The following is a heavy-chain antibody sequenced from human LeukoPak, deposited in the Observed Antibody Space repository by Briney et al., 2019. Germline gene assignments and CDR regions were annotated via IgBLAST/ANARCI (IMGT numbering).Heavy chain of an antibody. J-gene: IGHJ4*02. D-gene: IGHD3-16*02. CDR2: INHSGST. V-gene: IGHV4-34*01. CDR3: ARAMPYYDYVWGSYRVGPGLDY. Sequence: PSETLSLTCTVSGGSISSYYWSWIRQPPGKGLEWIGEINHSGSTNYNPSLKSRVTISVDTSKNQFSLKLSSVTAADTAVYYCARAMPYYDYVWGSYRVGPGLDYWGQGTLVTVSS. CDR1: GGSISSYY.